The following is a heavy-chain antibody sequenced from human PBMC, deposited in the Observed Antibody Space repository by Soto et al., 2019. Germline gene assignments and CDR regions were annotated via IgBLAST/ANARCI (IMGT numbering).Heavy chain of an antibody. CDR3: ARTITIFGVVIFKTGPSYGMDV. CDR1: GDSVSSNSAA. J-gene: IGHJ6*02. Sequence: PSQTLSLTYAISGDSVSSNSAAWNWIRQSPSRGLEWLGRTYYRSKWYNDYAVSVKSRITINPDTSKNQFSLQLNSVTPEDTAVYYCARTITIFGVVIFKTGPSYGMDVWGQGTTVTVSS. D-gene: IGHD3-3*01. CDR2: TYYRSKWYN. V-gene: IGHV6-1*01.